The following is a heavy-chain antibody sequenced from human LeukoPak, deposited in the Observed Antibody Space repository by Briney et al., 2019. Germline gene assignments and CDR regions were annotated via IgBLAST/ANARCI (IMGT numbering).Heavy chain of an antibody. D-gene: IGHD3/OR15-3a*01. Sequence: GGSLRLSCAASGFTLSDYYMSWIRQAPGKGLEWVSYSSSSGSTIYYADSVEGRFAISRDNAKNSLYLQMNSLRAEDTAVYYCARRRDFIDYWGQGTLVTVSS. CDR3: ARRRDFIDY. J-gene: IGHJ4*02. CDR2: SSSSGSTI. V-gene: IGHV3-11*01. CDR1: GFTLSDYY.